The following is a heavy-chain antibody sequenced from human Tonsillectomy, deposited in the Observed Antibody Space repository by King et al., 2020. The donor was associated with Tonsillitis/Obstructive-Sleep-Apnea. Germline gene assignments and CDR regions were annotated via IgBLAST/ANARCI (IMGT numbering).Heavy chain of an antibody. CDR2: INPSDSVT. Sequence: HVQLVESGAEVKKPGASVKVSCKASGYTFTRNYIHWVRRAPGQGLEWMGIINPSDSVTTYAQKFQGRVTMTRDTSTSTVNMELSSLTSEDTAVYYCVGDDKDGRHFDYWGQGSLVTVSS. D-gene: IGHD2-15*01. V-gene: IGHV1-46*01. CDR1: GYTFTRNY. CDR3: VGDDKDGRHFDY. J-gene: IGHJ4*02.